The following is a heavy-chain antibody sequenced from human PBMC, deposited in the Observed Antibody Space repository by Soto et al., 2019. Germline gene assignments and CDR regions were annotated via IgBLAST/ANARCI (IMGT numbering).Heavy chain of an antibody. CDR1: GFTFSSYA. CDR3: ARDRISTRIQLWFSARRGGPYGMDV. J-gene: IGHJ6*02. V-gene: IGHV3-30-3*01. D-gene: IGHD5-18*01. Sequence: PGGSLRLSCAASGFTFSSYAMHWVRQAPGKGLEWVAVISYDGSNKYYADSVKGRFTISRDNSKNTLYLQMNSLRAEDTAVYYCARDRISTRIQLWFSARRGGPYGMDVWGQGTTVTVSS. CDR2: ISYDGSNK.